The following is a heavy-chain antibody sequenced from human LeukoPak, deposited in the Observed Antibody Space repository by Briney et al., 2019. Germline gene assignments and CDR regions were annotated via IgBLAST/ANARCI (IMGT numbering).Heavy chain of an antibody. J-gene: IGHJ4*02. CDR1: GFTFSDHN. D-gene: IGHD3-10*01. CDR2: ISGSGGST. V-gene: IGHV3-23*01. Sequence: GGSLRLSCAASGFTFSDHNMNWVRQAPGKGLEWVSAISGSGGSTYYADSVKGRFTISRDNSKNTLYLQMNSLRAEDTAVYYCAKTQTYYYGSGSYPDYWGQGTLVTVSS. CDR3: AKTQTYYYGSGSYPDY.